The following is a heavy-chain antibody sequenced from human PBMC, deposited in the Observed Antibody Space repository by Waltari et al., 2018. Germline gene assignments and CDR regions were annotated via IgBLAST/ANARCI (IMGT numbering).Heavy chain of an antibody. CDR2: MNPNSGST. Sequence: QVQLVQSGAEVKKPGASVKVSCTASGYTFTSYDINWVRQATGQGLEWMGWMNPNSGSTGYVQKFQGRVTMTRNTSISTAYMELSSLRSDDTAVYYCARGSDILTGYYSGDVWGKGTTVTVSS. V-gene: IGHV1-8*01. CDR1: GYTFTSYD. J-gene: IGHJ6*04. CDR3: ARGSDILTGYYSGDV. D-gene: IGHD3-9*01.